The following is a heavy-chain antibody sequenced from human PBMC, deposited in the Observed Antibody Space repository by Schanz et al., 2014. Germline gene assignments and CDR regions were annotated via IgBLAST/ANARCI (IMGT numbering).Heavy chain of an antibody. CDR1: GDTLSSYT. CDR2: IIPILGIA. V-gene: IGHV1-69*02. J-gene: IGHJ6*03. CDR3: AGTYCSSTSCYTGYYYMDV. D-gene: IGHD2-2*02. Sequence: QVQLVQSGAEVKQPGSSVTVSCKASGDTLSSYTISWVRQAPGQGLEWMGRIIPILGIANYAQNFQGRVTITADKSTSTAYMELTSLRSEDTAVYYCAGTYCSSTSCYTGYYYMDVWGKGTTVTVSS.